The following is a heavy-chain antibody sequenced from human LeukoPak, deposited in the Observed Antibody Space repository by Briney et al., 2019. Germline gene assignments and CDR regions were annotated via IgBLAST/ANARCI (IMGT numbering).Heavy chain of an antibody. CDR3: AKGAYYDSSGYWNYYHMDV. D-gene: IGHD3-22*01. CDR2: INSDGSST. J-gene: IGHJ6*03. Sequence: GGSLRLSCAASGFTFSSYWMHWVRQAPGKGLVWVSRINSDGSSTSYADSVRGRFSISRDNAKNTLYLQMNSLRAEDTAVYYCAKGAYYDSSGYWNYYHMDVWGKGTTVTISS. V-gene: IGHV3-74*01. CDR1: GFTFSSYW.